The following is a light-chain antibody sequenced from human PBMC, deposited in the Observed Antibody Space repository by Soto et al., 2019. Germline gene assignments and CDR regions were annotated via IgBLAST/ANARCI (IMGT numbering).Light chain of an antibody. Sequence: DIQMTQSPSTLSASVGDRVTITCRASQSISNRLAWYQQKPGKAPKVLIYDASSLESGVPSRFSGSGSGTEFILTISRLQPDDFASYWRQHDGGTWPFGQGTTG. J-gene: IGKJ1*01. CDR3: QHDGGTWP. CDR2: DAS. CDR1: QSISNR. V-gene: IGKV1-5*01.